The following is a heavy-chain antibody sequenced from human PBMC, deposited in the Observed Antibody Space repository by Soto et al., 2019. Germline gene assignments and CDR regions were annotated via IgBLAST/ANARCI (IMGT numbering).Heavy chain of an antibody. Sequence: QVQLVQSGAEVKKPGASVKVSCKASGYTFTSYAMHWVRQAPGQRLEWMGWINAGNGNTKYSQKFQVRVTITKDTSATTAYKELSSLRSGDTAVYYCSRDLGGWPDYWGQGTLVTVSS. CDR2: INAGNGNT. CDR3: SRDLGGWPDY. J-gene: IGHJ4*02. V-gene: IGHV1-3*01. D-gene: IGHD2-15*01. CDR1: GYTFTSYA.